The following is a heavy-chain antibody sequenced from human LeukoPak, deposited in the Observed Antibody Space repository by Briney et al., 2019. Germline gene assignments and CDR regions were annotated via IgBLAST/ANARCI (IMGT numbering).Heavy chain of an antibody. CDR2: IYYSGST. D-gene: IGHD4-17*01. CDR1: GGSISSYY. J-gene: IGHJ4*02. V-gene: IGHV4-59*01. Sequence: SETLSLTCTVSGGSISSYYWSWIRQPPGKGLEWIGYIYYSGSTNYNPSLKSRVTISVDTSKNQFSLKLSSVTAADTAIYYCARGIESYGDYGYWGQGILVTVSS. CDR3: ARGIESYGDYGY.